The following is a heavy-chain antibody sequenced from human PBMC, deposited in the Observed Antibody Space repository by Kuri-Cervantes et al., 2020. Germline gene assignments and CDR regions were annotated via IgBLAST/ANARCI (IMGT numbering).Heavy chain of an antibody. J-gene: IGHJ3*02. Sequence: ASVKVSCKASGYTFRNYCIHWVRQAPGQGLEWMGIMNPNIGGTSYAQKFQGRVTITTDESTSTAYMELSSLRSEDTAVYYCAREPPYSGYSSSYANPDAFDIWGQGTMVTVSS. D-gene: IGHD6-13*01. V-gene: IGHV1-46*01. CDR1: GYTFRNYC. CDR2: MNPNIGGT. CDR3: AREPPYSGYSSSYANPDAFDI.